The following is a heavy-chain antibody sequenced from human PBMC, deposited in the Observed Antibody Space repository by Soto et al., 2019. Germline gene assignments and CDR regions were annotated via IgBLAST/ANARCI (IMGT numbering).Heavy chain of an antibody. D-gene: IGHD3-22*01. CDR1: GFTFSSYG. CDR3: AKMGPLQVVVVIPPPYYYYGMDV. V-gene: IGHV3-30*18. J-gene: IGHJ6*02. Sequence: QVQLVESGGGVVQPGRSLRLSCAASGFTFSSYGMHWVRQAPGKGLEWVAVISYDGSNKYYADSVKGRFTISRDNSKNTLYLHMNRLRAEDTAVYYCAKMGPLQVVVVIPPPYYYYGMDVWGQGTTVTVSS. CDR2: ISYDGSNK.